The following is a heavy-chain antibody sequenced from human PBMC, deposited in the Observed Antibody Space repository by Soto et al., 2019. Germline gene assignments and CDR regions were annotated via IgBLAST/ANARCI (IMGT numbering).Heavy chain of an antibody. J-gene: IGHJ4*02. CDR3: ASGIQLWLRRINNGYSG. V-gene: IGHV1-69*12. D-gene: IGHD5-18*01. CDR2: IIPMFGTA. CDR1: GGTFSTYA. Sequence: QVQLVQSGAEVKKPESSVKVSCKAPGGTFSTYAIIWVRQAPGQGLEWMGGIIPMFGTANYAQRFQDRVTITADESTNTVYMELSSLRSEDTAVYFCASGIQLWLRRINNGYSGWGQGTLVTVFS.